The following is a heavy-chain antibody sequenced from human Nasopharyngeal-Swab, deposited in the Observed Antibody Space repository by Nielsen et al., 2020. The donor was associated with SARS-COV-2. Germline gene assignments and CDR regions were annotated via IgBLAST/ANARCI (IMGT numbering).Heavy chain of an antibody. D-gene: IGHD2-15*01. J-gene: IGHJ5*02. CDR1: GYTFTSYG. CDR3: ARLNVVAATNNWFDP. Sequence: ASVKVSCKASGYTFTSYGISWVRQAPGQGLEWMGWISAYNGNTNYAQKLQGRVTMTTDTSMSTAYMELRSLRSDDTAVYYCARLNVVAATNNWFDPWGQGTLVTVSS. CDR2: ISAYNGNT. V-gene: IGHV1-18*04.